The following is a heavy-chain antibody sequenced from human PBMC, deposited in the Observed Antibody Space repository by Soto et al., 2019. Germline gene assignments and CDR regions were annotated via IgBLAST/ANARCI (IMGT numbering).Heavy chain of an antibody. Sequence: GGSLRLSCAASGFTFSSYAMHWVRQAPGKGLEWVAVISYDGSNKYYADSVKGRFTISRDNSKNTLYLQMNSLRAEDTAVYYCARDMIVVVIQYYFDYWGQGTLVTVSS. CDR2: ISYDGSNK. CDR3: ARDMIVVVIQYYFDY. D-gene: IGHD3-22*01. CDR1: GFTFSSYA. V-gene: IGHV3-30-3*01. J-gene: IGHJ4*02.